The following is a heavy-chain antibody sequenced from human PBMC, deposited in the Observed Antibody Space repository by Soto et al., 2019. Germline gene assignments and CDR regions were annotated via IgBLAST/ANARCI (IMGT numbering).Heavy chain of an antibody. V-gene: IGHV4-39*01. CDR2: IYYSGST. CDR3: GRQPGHCGSTTCFGYYSVDV. Sequence: PSETLSLTCSVSGGSISSSSYSWGWIRQPPGKGLERIGTIYYSGSTHYNPSLEGRVAISADTPNNQLSLRLSSVTAADTAVYYCGRQPGHCGSTTCFGYYSVDVWGQGTTVTVS. J-gene: IGHJ6*02. CDR1: GGSISSSSYS. D-gene: IGHD2-2*01.